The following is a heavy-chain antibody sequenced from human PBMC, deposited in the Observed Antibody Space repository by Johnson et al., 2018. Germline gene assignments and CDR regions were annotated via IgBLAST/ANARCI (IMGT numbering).Heavy chain of an antibody. V-gene: IGHV3-23*04. J-gene: IGHJ6*02. D-gene: IGHD5-18*01. CDR2: ISGGGDGT. CDR1: GFTFVNYG. CDR3: AKDQVDSAMDYYMYYGMDV. Sequence: EVQLVESGGGLVQPGGSLRVSCVVSGFTFVNYGMTWVRQAPGTGLEWVSGISGGGDGTYSADSVKGRFTISSDNSKNTLYLQMNRLRAEDTATYYCAKDQVDSAMDYYMYYGMDVWGQGTTVTVSS.